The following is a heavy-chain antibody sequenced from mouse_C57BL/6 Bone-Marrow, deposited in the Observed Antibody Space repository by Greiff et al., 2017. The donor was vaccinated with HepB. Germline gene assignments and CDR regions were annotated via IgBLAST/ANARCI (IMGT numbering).Heavy chain of an antibody. CDR3: ARPLITTVVGGDY. CDR1: GYTFTSYW. Sequence: VQLVESGAELVKPGASVKLSCKASGYTFTSYWMQWVKQRPGQGLEWIGEIDPSDSDTNYNQKFKGKATLTVDTSSSTAYMQRSSLTSEDSAVYYCARPLITTVVGGDYWGQGTTLTVSS. CDR2: IDPSDSDT. V-gene: IGHV1-50*01. D-gene: IGHD1-1*01. J-gene: IGHJ2*01.